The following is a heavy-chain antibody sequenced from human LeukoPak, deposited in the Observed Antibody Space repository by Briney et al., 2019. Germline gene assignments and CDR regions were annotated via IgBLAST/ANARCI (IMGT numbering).Heavy chain of an antibody. CDR1: GFTFSSYA. Sequence: GGSLRLSCAASGFTFSSYAMHWVRQAPGKGLEHVSAISSNGGSTYYANSVKGRFTISRDNSKNTLYLQMGSLRAEDMAVYYCARSAEEYSSGWYYFDYWGQGTLVTVSS. D-gene: IGHD6-19*01. CDR2: ISSNGGST. J-gene: IGHJ4*02. V-gene: IGHV3-64*01. CDR3: ARSAEEYSSGWYYFDY.